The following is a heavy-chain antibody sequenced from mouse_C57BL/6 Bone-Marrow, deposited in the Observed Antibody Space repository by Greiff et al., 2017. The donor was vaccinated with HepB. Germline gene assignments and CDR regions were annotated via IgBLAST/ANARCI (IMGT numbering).Heavy chain of an antibody. D-gene: IGHD1-1*01. CDR1: GYTFTSYW. V-gene: IGHV1-69*01. J-gene: IGHJ2*01. CDR3: AREDTTVVADFDY. Sequence: VQLQQSGAELVMPGASVKLSCKASGYTFTSYWIHWVKQRPGQGLEWIGEIDPSDSYTNYNQKFKGKSTLTVDKSSSTAYMQLSSLTSEDSAVYYCAREDTTVVADFDYWGQGTTLTVSS. CDR2: IDPSDSYT.